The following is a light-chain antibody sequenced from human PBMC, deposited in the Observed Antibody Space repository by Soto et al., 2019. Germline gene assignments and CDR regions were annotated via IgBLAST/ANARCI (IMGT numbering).Light chain of an antibody. CDR2: DVS. J-gene: IGLJ2*01. CDR1: SSDVGGYNY. Sequence: QSVLTQPASVSGSPGQSITISCTGTSSDVGGYNYVSWYQQHTGKAPKLMIYDVSNRPSGVSNRFSGSKSGNTAYLTISGLQAEDEADYYCSSYTSSSTLVFGGGTPLTVL. CDR3: SSYTSSSTLV. V-gene: IGLV2-14*01.